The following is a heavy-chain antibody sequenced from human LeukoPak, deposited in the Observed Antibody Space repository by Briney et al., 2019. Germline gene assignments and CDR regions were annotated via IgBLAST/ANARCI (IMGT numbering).Heavy chain of an antibody. CDR3: ARAVDDYSNYGIRDDTFDY. CDR1: HFSTYS. CDR2: ISSSGSTI. D-gene: IGHD4-11*01. V-gene: IGHV3-48*03. Sequence: PGGSLRLSCTASHFSTYSMHWVRQAPGKGLEWVSYISSSGSTIYYADSVKGRFTISRDNAKNSLYLQMNSLRAEDTAVYYCARAVDDYSNYGIRDDTFDYWGQGTLVTVSS. J-gene: IGHJ4*02.